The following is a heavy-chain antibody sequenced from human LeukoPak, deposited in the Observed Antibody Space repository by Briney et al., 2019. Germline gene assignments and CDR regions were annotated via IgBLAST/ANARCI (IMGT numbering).Heavy chain of an antibody. J-gene: IGHJ3*02. V-gene: IGHV3-74*03. CDR3: ASLFLCYGCSSSSDSFDI. D-gene: IGHD6-6*01. Sequence: GGSLRLSCAASGFIFSDYAMHWVRQAPGKGLVWVSRINSDGSRTTYADSVKGRFTISRDNAKNTLYLLMNSLRAEDTAVYYCASLFLCYGCSSSSDSFDIWGQGTMVTVSS. CDR2: INSDGSRT. CDR1: GFIFSDYA.